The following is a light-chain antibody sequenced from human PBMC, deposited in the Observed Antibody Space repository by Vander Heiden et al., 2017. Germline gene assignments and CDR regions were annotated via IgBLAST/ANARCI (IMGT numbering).Light chain of an antibody. CDR1: QSFGGW. V-gene: IGKV1-5*03. J-gene: IGKJ2*01. CDR2: KTS. CDR3: QHHHS. Sequence: DIKMTQSPATLSASVGDRVSITCRASQSFGGWLAWYQQKPGKAPKLLIYKTSTLETGVPSRFSGSVSGPDFTLTISSLQPDDFATYYCQHHHSFGQGTKLEIK.